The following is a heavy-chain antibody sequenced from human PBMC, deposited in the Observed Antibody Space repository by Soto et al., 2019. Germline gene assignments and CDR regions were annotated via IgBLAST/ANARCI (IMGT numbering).Heavy chain of an antibody. D-gene: IGHD6-13*01. CDR2: IYYSGST. CDR3: AREQQRLVYFDY. V-gene: IGHV4-59*01. Sequence: QVQLQESGPGLVKPSETLSLTCTVSGGSISSYYWSWIRQPPGKGLEWIGYIYYSGSTNYNPSLKSRVTISVDTSKNQFSLKLSSVTAADTAVYYCAREQQRLVYFDYWGQGTLVTVSS. J-gene: IGHJ4*02. CDR1: GGSISSYY.